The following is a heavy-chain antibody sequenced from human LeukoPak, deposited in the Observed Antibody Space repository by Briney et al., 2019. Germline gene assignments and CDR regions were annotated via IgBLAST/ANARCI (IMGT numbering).Heavy chain of an antibody. CDR1: GYSISSGYY. D-gene: IGHD1-26*01. J-gene: IGHJ3*02. Sequence: PSETLSLTCAVSGYSISSGYYWGWIRQPPGKGLEWFRSIYHSGSTYYNPSLKSRVTISVDTSKNQYSLKLSSVTAADTAVYYRARQPYSVSHNDAFHIWGQGTMVSVSS. V-gene: IGHV4-38-2*01. CDR2: IYHSGST. CDR3: ARQPYSVSHNDAFHI.